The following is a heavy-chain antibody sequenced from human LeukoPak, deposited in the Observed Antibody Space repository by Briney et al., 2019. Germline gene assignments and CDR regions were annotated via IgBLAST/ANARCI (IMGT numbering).Heavy chain of an antibody. Sequence: GASVKVSCKASGNTFTSYYMHWVRQAPGQGLEWMGIINPSGGSTSYAQKFQGRVTMTRDTSTSTVYMELSSLRSEDTAVYYCAAQIASSSWYSASDYWGQGTLVTVSS. D-gene: IGHD6-13*01. CDR2: INPSGGST. CDR3: AAQIASSSWYSASDY. J-gene: IGHJ4*02. V-gene: IGHV1-46*01. CDR1: GNTFTSYY.